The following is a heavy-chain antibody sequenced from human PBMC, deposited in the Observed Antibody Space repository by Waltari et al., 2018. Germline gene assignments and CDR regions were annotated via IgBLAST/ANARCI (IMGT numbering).Heavy chain of an antibody. CDR2: IYFTGST. Sequence: QVQLQESGPGLVKPSQTLSLTCTVSGGSISSGDHYWSWIRQSPGKGLEWIGYIYFTGSTFYNPSFGSRLTMSVDTSKSQFSLKLNSVTAADTAVYYCVRKVLGVANDAFDIWGQGTKVTVSS. CDR1: GGSISSGDHY. D-gene: IGHD3-3*01. J-gene: IGHJ3*02. V-gene: IGHV4-30-4*08. CDR3: VRKVLGVANDAFDI.